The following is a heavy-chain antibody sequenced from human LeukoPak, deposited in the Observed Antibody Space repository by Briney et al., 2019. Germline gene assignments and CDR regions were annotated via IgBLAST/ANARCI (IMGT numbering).Heavy chain of an antibody. J-gene: IGHJ4*02. CDR1: GGSISSYY. D-gene: IGHD5-12*01. V-gene: IGHV4-39*07. CDR2: IYYGGST. Sequence: SETLSLTCTVSGGSISSYYWGWIRQPPGKGLEWIGSIYYGGSTFYNPSLRSRVTISLDRSKSQFSLKLRSVTGADTAVYYCARYHNGYDDYWGQGSLVTVSS. CDR3: ARYHNGYDDY.